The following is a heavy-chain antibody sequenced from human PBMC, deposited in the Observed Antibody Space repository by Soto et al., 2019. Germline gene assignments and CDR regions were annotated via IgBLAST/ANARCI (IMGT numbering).Heavy chain of an antibody. Sequence: EVQLVESGGGLVKPGGSLRLSCAASGFTFSSYSMNWVRQAPGKGLEWVSSISSSSSYIYYADSVKGRFTISRDNAKNSLYLQMNSVRAEDTAVYYCVRPPNYYDSSGYYGYWGQGTLVTVSS. CDR3: VRPPNYYDSSGYYGY. D-gene: IGHD3-22*01. V-gene: IGHV3-21*01. J-gene: IGHJ4*02. CDR1: GFTFSSYS. CDR2: ISSSSSYI.